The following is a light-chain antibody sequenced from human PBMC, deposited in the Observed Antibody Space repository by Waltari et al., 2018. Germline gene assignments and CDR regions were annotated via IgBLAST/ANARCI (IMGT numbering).Light chain of an antibody. CDR2: GAS. CDR1: QTIGNY. Sequence: IVLTQSPGPLSLSPGGRATLSFRASQTIGNYLACYQQKPGQAPRLLIYGASSRAAGIPDRFSGSGSGADFSLIIRRLEPEDFAVYYCQHHVRLPATFGQGTKV. CDR3: QHHVRLPAT. J-gene: IGKJ1*01. V-gene: IGKV3-20*01.